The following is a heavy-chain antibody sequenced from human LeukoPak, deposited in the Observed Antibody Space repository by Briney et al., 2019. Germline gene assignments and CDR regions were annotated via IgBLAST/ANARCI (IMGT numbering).Heavy chain of an antibody. CDR3: ASVRYFDWSPFDY. D-gene: IGHD3-9*01. V-gene: IGHV3-74*01. J-gene: IGHJ4*02. CDR1: GFTFSSYW. Sequence: RGSLRLSCAASGFTFSSYWMHWVRQAPGKGLVWVSRINSDGSSTSYADSVKGRFTISRDNAKNTLYLRMNSLRAEDTAVYYCASVRYFDWSPFDYWGQGTLVTVSS. CDR2: INSDGSST.